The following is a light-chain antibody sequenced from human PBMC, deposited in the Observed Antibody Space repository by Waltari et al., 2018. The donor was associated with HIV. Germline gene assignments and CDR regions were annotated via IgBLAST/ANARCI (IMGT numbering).Light chain of an antibody. Sequence: EIVITQSPATLSVSPGQSATLSCRSSQSLSRSLAWYQHKPGQAPRLLIYDASTRSTGVPARVSGSGSGTDYTRSISGLQAEDFAVYYCQQYYDWPPYTFGQGTTLEIK. J-gene: IGKJ2*01. CDR1: QSLSRS. CDR3: QQYYDWPPYT. V-gene: IGKV3-15*01. CDR2: DAS.